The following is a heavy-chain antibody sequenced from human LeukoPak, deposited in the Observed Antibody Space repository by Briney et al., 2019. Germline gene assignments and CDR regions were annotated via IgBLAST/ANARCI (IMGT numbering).Heavy chain of an antibody. CDR1: GGSFSGYY. J-gene: IGHJ6*03. V-gene: IGHV4-34*01. D-gene: IGHD3-9*01. Sequence: SETLSLTCAVSGGSFSGYYWSWIRQPPGKGLEWIGEINHSGSTEYNPSLKSRVTISVDTSKNQFSLKLSSVTAADTAVYYCARENTYYDILTGYYPYYYYYMDVWGKGTTVTISS. CDR3: ARENTYYDILTGYYPYYYYYMDV. CDR2: INHSGST.